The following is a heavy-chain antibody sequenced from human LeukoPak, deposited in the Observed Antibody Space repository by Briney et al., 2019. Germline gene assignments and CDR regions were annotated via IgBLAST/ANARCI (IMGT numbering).Heavy chain of an antibody. CDR3: ARVGYDSSGRTYDAFDI. J-gene: IGHJ3*02. V-gene: IGHV3-21*01. CDR1: GFTFSSYS. Sequence: PGGSLRLSCAASGFTFSSYSMNWVRQAPGKGLEWVSSISSSSSYIYYADSVKGRFTISRDNAKNSLYLQMNSLRAEDTAVYYCARVGYDSSGRTYDAFDIWGQGTMVTVSS. CDR2: ISSSSSYI. D-gene: IGHD3-22*01.